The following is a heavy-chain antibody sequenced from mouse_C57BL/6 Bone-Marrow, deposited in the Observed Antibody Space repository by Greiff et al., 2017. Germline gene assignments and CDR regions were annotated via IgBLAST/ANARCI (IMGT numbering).Heavy chain of an antibody. Sequence: EVQLQESGAELVRPGASVKLSCTASGFNIKDDYMHWVKQRPEQGLEWIGWIANENSDNEYAPKFQGKATITADTSSNTAFLQLSRQTSEDTDVYYCTSLGFAYWGQGTLVTVSA. J-gene: IGHJ3*01. V-gene: IGHV14-4*01. CDR1: GFNIKDDY. CDR3: TSLGFAY. CDR2: IANENSDN.